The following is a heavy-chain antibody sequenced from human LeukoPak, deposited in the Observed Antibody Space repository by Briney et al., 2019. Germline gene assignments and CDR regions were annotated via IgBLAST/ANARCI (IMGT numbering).Heavy chain of an antibody. CDR3: AVYYYGSGSYYSNYFDY. Sequence: GGSLRLSCAASGFIFSSGAMSWVRQAPGKGLEWVSVIYSGGSTYYADSVKGRFTISRDNSKNTLYLQMNSLRAEDTAVYYCAVYYYGSGSYYSNYFDYWGQGTLVTVSS. V-gene: IGHV3-53*01. CDR2: IYSGGST. D-gene: IGHD3-10*01. J-gene: IGHJ4*02. CDR1: GFIFSSGA.